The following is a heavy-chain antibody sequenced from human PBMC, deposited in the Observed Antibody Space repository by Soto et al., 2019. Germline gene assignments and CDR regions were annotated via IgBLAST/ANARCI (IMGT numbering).Heavy chain of an antibody. CDR2: IFGGGDT. J-gene: IGHJ4*02. CDR1: GFTVSNNF. CDR3: ARHSIQAGLFDS. D-gene: IGHD2-2*02. V-gene: IGHV3-53*02. Sequence: EVQLVGTGGGLIQPGGSLRLSCTASGFTVSNNFLSWVRQAPGKGLEWVSAIFGGGDTYYSESVKGRFTISRDNSRNTLYLQMTSLRAEDTAVYYCARHSIQAGLFDSWGQGTLVTVAS.